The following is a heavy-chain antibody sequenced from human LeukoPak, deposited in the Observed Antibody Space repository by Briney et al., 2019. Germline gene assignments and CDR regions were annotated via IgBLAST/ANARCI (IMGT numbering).Heavy chain of an antibody. D-gene: IGHD1-26*01. J-gene: IGHJ4*02. CDR2: IYYNGRT. CDR1: GGFINSYY. V-gene: IGHV4-59*01. CDR3: ATLESGYFDY. Sequence: SETLSLTCNVSGGFINSYYWSWIRQPPGKGLEWMGYIYYNGRTNYHPSFESRVTMSVDTSKKQISLQVSSVTAADTAVYYCATLESGYFDYWGQGVLVTVSS.